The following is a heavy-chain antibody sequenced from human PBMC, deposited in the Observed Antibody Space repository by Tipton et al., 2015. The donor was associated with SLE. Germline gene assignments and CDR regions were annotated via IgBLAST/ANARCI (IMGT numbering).Heavy chain of an antibody. D-gene: IGHD1-26*01. CDR3: AREGTRGGNWFDP. Sequence: TLSLTCTVSSGSISSYHWTWMRQPPGKGLEWIGYIYDSDTIHYSPSLESRVTISADTSKNQFSLKLSSVTAADTAVYYCAREGTRGGNWFDPWGQGTLVTVSS. CDR1: SGSISSYH. V-gene: IGHV4-59*01. CDR2: IYDSDTI. J-gene: IGHJ5*02.